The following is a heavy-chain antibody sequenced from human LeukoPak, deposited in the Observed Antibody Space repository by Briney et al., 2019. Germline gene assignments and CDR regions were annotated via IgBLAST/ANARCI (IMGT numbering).Heavy chain of an antibody. CDR2: INHSGST. Sequence: SETLSLTCAVYGGSFSGYHWSWIRQPPGKGLEWIGEINHSGSTNYNPSLKSRVTISVDTSKNQFSLKLSSVTAADTAVYYCARASRYCSSTSCYFDYWGQGTLVTVSS. CDR3: ARASRYCSSTSCYFDY. CDR1: GGSFSGYH. V-gene: IGHV4-34*01. D-gene: IGHD2-2*01. J-gene: IGHJ4*02.